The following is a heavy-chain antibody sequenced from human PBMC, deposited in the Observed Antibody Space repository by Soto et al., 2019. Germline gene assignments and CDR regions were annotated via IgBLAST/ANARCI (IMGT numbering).Heavy chain of an antibody. CDR3: AKDIHADRDTYHYGADY. D-gene: IGHD5-12*01. CDR1: GFTFGNFG. CDR2: ITYDGSRK. Sequence: QVQLVESGGGVVQPGTSLRLSCSASGFTFGNFGMHWVRQSPGKGLEWVSIITYDGSRKHYIDSVKGRFTISRDNSKNTVFLQMTSLRAEDSAVYYCAKDIHADRDTYHYGADYWGQGTLVTVSS. V-gene: IGHV3-30*18. J-gene: IGHJ4*02.